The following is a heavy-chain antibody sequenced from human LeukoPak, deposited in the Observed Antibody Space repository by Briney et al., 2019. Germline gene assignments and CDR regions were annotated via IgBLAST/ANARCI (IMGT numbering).Heavy chain of an antibody. CDR2: IYYSGST. Sequence: PSETLSLTCTVSGGSISSSSYYWGWIRQPPGKGLEWIGSIYYSGSTYYNPSLKSRVTISVDTSENQFSLKLSSVTAADTAVYYCASEYSSSWYVAYWGQGTLVTVSS. CDR3: ASEYSSSWYVAY. J-gene: IGHJ4*02. CDR1: GGSISSSSYY. V-gene: IGHV4-39*01. D-gene: IGHD6-13*01.